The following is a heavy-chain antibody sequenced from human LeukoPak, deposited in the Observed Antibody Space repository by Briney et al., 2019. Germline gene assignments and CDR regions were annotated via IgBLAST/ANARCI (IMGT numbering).Heavy chain of an antibody. CDR3: ARAGALQSLDY. V-gene: IGHV4-39*07. D-gene: IGHD4-11*01. CDR1: GGSISSSSYY. Sequence: NPSETLSLTCTVSGGSISSSSYYWGWIRQPPGKGLEWIGSIYYSGSTYYNPSLKSRVTISVDTSKNHFSLRLTSVTAADTAVYYCARAGALQSLDYWGQGTLVTVSS. J-gene: IGHJ4*02. CDR2: IYYSGST.